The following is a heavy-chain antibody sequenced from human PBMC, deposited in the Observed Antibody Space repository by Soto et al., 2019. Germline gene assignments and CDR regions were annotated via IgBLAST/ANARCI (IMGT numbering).Heavy chain of an antibody. V-gene: IGHV1-18*01. CDR3: ARDLAVGLVDY. CDR2: ISAYNGNT. Sequence: QVQLVQSGAEVKKPGASVKVSCKASGYTFTSYGITWVRQAPGQGLEWMGWISAYNGNTKYAQKLQGRATMTTDTSPSTAYMGVRTLRSDDTAVYYCARDLAVGLVDYWGQGTLVTVSS. CDR1: GYTFTSYG. J-gene: IGHJ4*02. D-gene: IGHD6-19*01.